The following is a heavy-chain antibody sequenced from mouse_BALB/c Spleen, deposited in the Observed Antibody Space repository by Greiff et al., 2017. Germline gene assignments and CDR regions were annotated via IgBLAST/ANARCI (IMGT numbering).Heavy chain of an antibody. V-gene: IGHV1-80*01. Sequence: QVQLQQSGAELVRPGSSVKISCKASGYAFSSYWMNWVKQRPGQGLEWIGQIYPGDGDTNYNGKFKGKATLTADKSSSTAYMQLSSLTSEDSAVYFCARGGQLGLPVAYWGQGTLVTVSA. CDR2: IYPGDGDT. CDR1: GYAFSSYW. CDR3: ARGGQLGLPVAY. J-gene: IGHJ3*01. D-gene: IGHD3-2*01.